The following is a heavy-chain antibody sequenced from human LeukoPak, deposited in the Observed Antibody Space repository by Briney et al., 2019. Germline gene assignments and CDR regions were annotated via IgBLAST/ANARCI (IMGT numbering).Heavy chain of an antibody. J-gene: IGHJ3*02. CDR3: ARSDGYGLVGI. CDR1: GGSISSSNW. CDR2: IHHSGTT. D-gene: IGHD3-10*01. Sequence: SETLSLTCTVSGGSISSSNWWGWVRQPPGKGLECIGEIHHSGTTNYNPSLKSRVTISVDKSKNEFSLKLNSMTAADTAVYYCARSDGYGLVGIWGQGTMSPSLQ. V-gene: IGHV4-4*02.